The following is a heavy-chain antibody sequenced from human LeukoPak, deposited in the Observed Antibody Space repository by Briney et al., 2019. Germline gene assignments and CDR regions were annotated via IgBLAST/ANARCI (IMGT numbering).Heavy chain of an antibody. D-gene: IGHD3-10*01. CDR3: ARGVSAGQLWFGESYYFDY. CDR2: IIPIFGTG. J-gene: IGHJ4*02. Sequence: ASVKVSCKDSGGTFISYAISWVGQAPGQGLEWRGGIIPIFGTGNNAQKFQGRGTITKDEYTSTAYMGLSSLRSADTAVYYCARGVSAGQLWFGESYYFDYWGQGTLVTVSS. CDR1: GGTFISYA. V-gene: IGHV1-69*05.